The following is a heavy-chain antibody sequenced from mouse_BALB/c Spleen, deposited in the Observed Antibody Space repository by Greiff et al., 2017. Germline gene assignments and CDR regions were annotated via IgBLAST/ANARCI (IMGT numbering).Heavy chain of an antibody. CDR2: ISYDGSN. D-gene: IGHD4-1*01. Sequence: DVQLVESGPGLVKPSQSLSLTCSVTGYSFTSGYFWNWIRQFPGNKLEWMGYISYDGSNNYNPFLKNRISITGDTSKNQLFLKLNSVTTEDTATYYCARDDTGFDYWGQGTTLTVSS. J-gene: IGHJ2*01. CDR1: GYSFTSGYF. CDR3: ARDDTGFDY. V-gene: IGHV3-6*02.